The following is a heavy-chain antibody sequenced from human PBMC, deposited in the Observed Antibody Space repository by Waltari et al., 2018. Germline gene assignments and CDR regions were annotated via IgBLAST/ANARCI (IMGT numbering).Heavy chain of an antibody. CDR1: GYTFTGYY. V-gene: IGHV1-2*06. Sequence: QVQLVQSGAEVKKPGASVKVSCKASGYTFTGYYIYWVRQAPGQGLEWVGRINPNSGGTNNAQKFQGRVTMTRDTSISTAYMELRRLRSDDTAVYFCARWFGIYGFDIWGQGTMVTVSS. CDR3: ARWFGIYGFDI. D-gene: IGHD3-10*01. CDR2: INPNSGGT. J-gene: IGHJ3*02.